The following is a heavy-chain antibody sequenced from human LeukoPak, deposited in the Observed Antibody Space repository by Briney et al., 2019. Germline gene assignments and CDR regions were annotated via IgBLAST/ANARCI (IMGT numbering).Heavy chain of an antibody. CDR2: MNPNSGNT. J-gene: IGHJ4*02. D-gene: IGHD6-19*01. V-gene: IGHV1-8*01. CDR1: GYTITSYD. CDR3: ARDKIAVAGKGFDY. Sequence: GASVKVSCKASGYTITSYDINWVRQATGQGLEWMGWMNPNSGNTGYAQKFQGRVTMTRNTSISTAYMELSSLRSEDTAVYYCARDKIAVAGKGFDYWGQGTLVTVSS.